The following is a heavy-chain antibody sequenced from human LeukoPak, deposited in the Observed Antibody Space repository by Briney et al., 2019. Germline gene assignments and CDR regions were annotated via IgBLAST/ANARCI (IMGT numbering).Heavy chain of an antibody. CDR2: ISGSGGST. V-gene: IGHV3-23*01. CDR3: AKVPRSPPVSVKYYFDY. CDR1: GFTFSSYA. Sequence: PGGSLRLSCAASGFTFSSYAMSWVRQAPGKGLEWVSAISGSGGSTYYADSVKGRFTISRDNSKNTLYLQMNSLRAEDTAVYYCAKVPRSPPVSVKYYFDYWGQGTLVTVSS. D-gene: IGHD1-14*01. J-gene: IGHJ4*02.